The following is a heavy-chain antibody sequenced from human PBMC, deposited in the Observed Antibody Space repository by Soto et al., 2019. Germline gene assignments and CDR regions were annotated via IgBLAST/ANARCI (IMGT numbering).Heavy chain of an antibody. CDR1: GFTFSSYC. V-gene: IGHV3-30*18. J-gene: IGHJ4*02. CDR2: ISYDGSNK. Sequence: GGSLILSCAASGFTFSSYCMHWVRQAPGKGLEWVAVISYDGSNKYYADSVKGRFTISRDNSKNTLYLQMNSLRAEDTAVYYCAKSKGSSSQYFDYWGQGTLVTVSS. D-gene: IGHD6-6*01. CDR3: AKSKGSSSQYFDY.